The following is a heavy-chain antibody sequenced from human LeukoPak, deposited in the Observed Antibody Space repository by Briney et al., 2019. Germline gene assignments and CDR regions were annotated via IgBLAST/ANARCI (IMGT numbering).Heavy chain of an antibody. CDR3: SYYDSSGAFDI. D-gene: IGHD3-22*01. CDR1: GFTFSSYW. V-gene: IGHV3-7*01. CDR2: IKQDGSEK. J-gene: IGHJ3*02. Sequence: GGSLRLSCAASGFTFSSYWMSWVRQAPGKGLEWVANIKQDGSEKYYVDSVKGRFTISRDNAKNSLYLQMNSLRAEDTAVYYCSYYDSSGAFDIWGQGTMVTVSS.